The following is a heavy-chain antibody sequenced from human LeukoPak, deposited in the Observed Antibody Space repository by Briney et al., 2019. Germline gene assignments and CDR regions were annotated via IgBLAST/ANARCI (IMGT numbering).Heavy chain of an antibody. CDR2: ISWNSGSI. Sequence: PGGSLRLSCAASGFTFDDYAMHWVRQAPGKGLEWVSGISWNSGSIGYADSVKGRFTISRDNAKNSLYLQMNSLRAEDTALYYCAKASRPYSSSWYDYYGMDVWGQGTTVTVSS. J-gene: IGHJ6*02. V-gene: IGHV3-9*01. CDR1: GFTFDDYA. D-gene: IGHD6-13*01. CDR3: AKASRPYSSSWYDYYGMDV.